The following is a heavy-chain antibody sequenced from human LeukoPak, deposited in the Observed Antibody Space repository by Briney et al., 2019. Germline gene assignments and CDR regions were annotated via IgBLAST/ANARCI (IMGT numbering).Heavy chain of an antibody. Sequence: SVKVSCKASGGTFSSYAISWVRQAPGQGLEWMGGIIPIFGTANYAQKFPGRVTITADESTTTAYMELSSLRSEDTAVYYGARVGTGNGDYYYYGMDVWGQGTTVTVSS. CDR3: ARVGTGNGDYYYYGMDV. CDR2: IIPIFGTA. V-gene: IGHV1-69*01. J-gene: IGHJ6*02. CDR1: GGTFSSYA. D-gene: IGHD3/OR15-3a*01.